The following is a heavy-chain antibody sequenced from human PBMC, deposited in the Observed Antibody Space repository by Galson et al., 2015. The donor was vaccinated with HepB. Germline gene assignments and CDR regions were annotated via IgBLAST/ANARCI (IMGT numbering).Heavy chain of an antibody. CDR3: AKRWGFTFDS. V-gene: IGHV3-30*18. Sequence: SLRLSCAASGFVFNGYGMHWVRQAPGEGLEWVSVISTDGNNKYYADSVKGRFTVSRDNSKNTLYLQMNCLRTEDTAVYYCAKRWGFTFDSWGQGTLVTVSS. D-gene: IGHD1-26*01. J-gene: IGHJ4*02. CDR1: GFVFNGYG. CDR2: ISTDGNNK.